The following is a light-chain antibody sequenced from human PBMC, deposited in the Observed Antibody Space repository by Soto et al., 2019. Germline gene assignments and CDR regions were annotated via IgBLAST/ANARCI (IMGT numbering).Light chain of an antibody. V-gene: IGLV1-40*01. J-gene: IGLJ2*01. Sequence: QSVLTQPPSMSGAPGQRVTISCTGSSSNIGAGYDVHWYQQHPGTAPKLLIFDNNTRPSGVPDRFSGSKSDTSASLAITGLQAEDVADYYCQSFDTSLSGFVVFGGGTKVTVL. CDR1: SSNIGAGYD. CDR2: DNN. CDR3: QSFDTSLSGFVV.